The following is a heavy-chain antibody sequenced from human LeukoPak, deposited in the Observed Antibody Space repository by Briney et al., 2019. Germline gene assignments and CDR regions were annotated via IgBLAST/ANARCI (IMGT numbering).Heavy chain of an antibody. Sequence: SGPALVKPTQTLTLTCTFSGFSLSTSGMCVSWIRQPPGKALEWLARIDWDDDKYDSTSLKTRLTISKDTSKNQVVLTMTNMDPVDTATYYCARIRDPAYSSSWYDDYWGQGTLVTVSS. J-gene: IGHJ4*02. CDR1: GFSLSTSGMC. CDR3: ARIRDPAYSSSWYDDY. V-gene: IGHV2-70*11. CDR2: IDWDDDK. D-gene: IGHD6-13*01.